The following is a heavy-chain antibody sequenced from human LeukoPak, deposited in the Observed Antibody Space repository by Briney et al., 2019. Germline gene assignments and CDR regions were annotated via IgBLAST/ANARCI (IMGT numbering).Heavy chain of an antibody. V-gene: IGHV4-4*02. Sequence: SGTLSLTCAVSGGSISSGNWWSWVRQPPGKGLEWIGEIHHSGSTNYNPSLKSRVTISVDTSKNQFSLKLSSVTAADTAVYYCARHEELLRNFDYWGQGTLVTVSS. D-gene: IGHD1-26*01. CDR3: ARHEELLRNFDY. J-gene: IGHJ4*02. CDR1: GGSISSGNW. CDR2: IHHSGST.